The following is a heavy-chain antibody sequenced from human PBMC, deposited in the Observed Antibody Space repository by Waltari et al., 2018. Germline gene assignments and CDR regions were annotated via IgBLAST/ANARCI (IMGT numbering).Heavy chain of an antibody. D-gene: IGHD2-21*01. Sequence: QVQLHQWGAGQLKPSATLSLTCPVPGEPSRGYFWSWFRQSPGKGLEWLGAIHCSGSTNYNPTLASRLSLSVDTTKKQFSLRLTSVTAADAALYFCARYGEVPPNYFFDYWGQGTLVTVSS. V-gene: IGHV4-34*01. CDR1: GEPSRGYF. CDR2: IHCSGST. J-gene: IGHJ4*01. CDR3: ARYGEVPPNYFFDY.